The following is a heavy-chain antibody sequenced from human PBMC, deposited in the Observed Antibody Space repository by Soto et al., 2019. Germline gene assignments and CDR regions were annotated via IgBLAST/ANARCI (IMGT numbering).Heavy chain of an antibody. D-gene: IGHD3-3*01. V-gene: IGHV3-23*01. CDR2: ISGSGGST. CDR3: AKDDLPIIPFYDFWSGTYYYYGMDV. Sequence: GGSLRLSCAASGFTFSSYAMSWVRQAPGKGLEWVSAISGSGGSTYYADSVKGRFTISRDNSKNTLYLQMNSLRAEDTAVYYCAKDDLPIIPFYDFWSGTYYYYGMDVWGQGTTVTVSS. CDR1: GFTFSSYA. J-gene: IGHJ6*02.